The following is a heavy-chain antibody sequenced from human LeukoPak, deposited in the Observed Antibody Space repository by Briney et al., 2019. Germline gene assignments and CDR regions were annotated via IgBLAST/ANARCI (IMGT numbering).Heavy chain of an antibody. J-gene: IGHJ4*02. CDR1: GFTFGDYA. D-gene: IGHD4-17*01. CDR3: TRDLGTVTTDYFDY. Sequence: GGSLRLSCTASGFTFGDYAMSWVRQAPGKGLEWVGFIRSKAYGGTTEYAASVKGRFTISRDDSKSIAYLQMSSLKTEDTAVYYCTRDLGTVTTDYFDYWGQGTLVTVSS. V-gene: IGHV3-49*04. CDR2: IRSKAYGGTT.